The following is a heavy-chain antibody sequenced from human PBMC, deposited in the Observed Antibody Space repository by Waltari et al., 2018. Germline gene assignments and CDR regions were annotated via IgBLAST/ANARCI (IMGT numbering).Heavy chain of an antibody. V-gene: IGHV3-23*01. Sequence: EVQLLESGGGLVQPGGSLRLSCAASGFPFSSYAMSWVRQAPGKGLEWVSAISGSGGSTYYADSVKGRFTISRDNSKNTLYLQMNSLRAEDTAVYYCAKWLSGLWYFDLWGRGTLVTVSS. CDR3: AKWLSGLWYFDL. CDR1: GFPFSSYA. D-gene: IGHD3-22*01. J-gene: IGHJ2*01. CDR2: ISGSGGST.